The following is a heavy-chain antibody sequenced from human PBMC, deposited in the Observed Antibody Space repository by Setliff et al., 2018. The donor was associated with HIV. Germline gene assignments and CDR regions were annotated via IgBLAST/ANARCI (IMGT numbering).Heavy chain of an antibody. J-gene: IGHJ5*02. CDR1: GFTFSTYN. V-gene: IGHV3-21*05. Sequence: GGSLRLSCAASGFTFSTYNMNWVRQAPGKGLEWVSYISSGSSAIYYADSVKGRFTISRDNAKNSLYLQMNSLRAEDTAVYYCARDDREWLVQGWFDPWGQGTLVTVSS. CDR3: ARDDREWLVQGWFDP. D-gene: IGHD6-19*01. CDR2: ISSGSSAI.